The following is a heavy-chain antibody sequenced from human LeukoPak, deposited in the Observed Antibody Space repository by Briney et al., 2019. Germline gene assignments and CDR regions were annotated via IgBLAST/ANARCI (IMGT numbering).Heavy chain of an antibody. Sequence: GSLRLSCAASGFTFSSYSMNWVRQAPGKGLEWIGSIYYSGSTYYNPSLKSRVTISVDTSKNQFSLKLSSVTAADTAVYYCARLFLWTGTGDYWGQGTLVTVSS. CDR1: GFTFSSYS. J-gene: IGHJ4*02. CDR2: IYYSGST. D-gene: IGHD3/OR15-3a*01. CDR3: ARLFLWTGTGDY. V-gene: IGHV4-39*07.